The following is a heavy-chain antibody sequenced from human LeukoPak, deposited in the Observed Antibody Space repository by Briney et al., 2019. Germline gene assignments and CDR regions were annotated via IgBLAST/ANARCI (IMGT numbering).Heavy chain of an antibody. Sequence: GGSLRLSCAASGFTFSSYWMHWVRQAPGKGPVWVSRINSDGSITTYADSVKGRFTISRDNAKNTLYLQMNSLRAEDTAVYHCARDLGRARATAGDYWGQGTLVTVSS. V-gene: IGHV3-74*01. CDR3: ARDLGRARATAGDY. J-gene: IGHJ4*02. CDR1: GFTFSSYW. CDR2: INSDGSIT. D-gene: IGHD1-26*01.